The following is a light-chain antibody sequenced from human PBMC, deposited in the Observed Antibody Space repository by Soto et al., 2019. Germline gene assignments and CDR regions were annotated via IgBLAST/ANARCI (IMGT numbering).Light chain of an antibody. J-gene: IGLJ2*01. CDR1: NIGSKS. V-gene: IGLV3-21*04. CDR2: FDS. Sequence: SYELTQPPSVSVAPGKTARITRGGNNIGSKSVHWYQQKPGQTPILVIYFDSDRPSGIPERFSGSNSGNTATLTISRVEAGDEADYYCQVWDSSSDHVVFGGRTKVTVL. CDR3: QVWDSSSDHVV.